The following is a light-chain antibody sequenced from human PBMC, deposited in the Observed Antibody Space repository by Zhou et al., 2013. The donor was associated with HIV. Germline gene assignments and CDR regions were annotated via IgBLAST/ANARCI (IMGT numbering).Light chain of an antibody. CDR1: HSISSY. J-gene: IGKJ3*01. CDR3: QQSYNIPFT. Sequence: DIQMTQSPSSLSASVGDRVTITCRASHSISSYLNWYQQKPGKAPQLLIYAASSLQSGVPSRFSGSGSGAEFTLTITDLQPEDFGTYFCQQSYNIPFTFGPGTKVDVK. V-gene: IGKV1-39*01. CDR2: AAS.